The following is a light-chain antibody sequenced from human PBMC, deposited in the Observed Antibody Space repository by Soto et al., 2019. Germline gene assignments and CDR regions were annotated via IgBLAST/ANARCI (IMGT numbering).Light chain of an antibody. V-gene: IGLV1-44*01. CDR1: SSNIGSNT. Sequence: QSVLTQPPSASGTPGQRVTISCSGSSSNIGSNTVKWYQQLPGTAPKLLIYSNNQRPSGVPDRFSGSKSGTSASLAISGLQSADEADYYCAAWDDSLTGGVFGGGTKLTVL. CDR2: SNN. J-gene: IGLJ3*02. CDR3: AAWDDSLTGGV.